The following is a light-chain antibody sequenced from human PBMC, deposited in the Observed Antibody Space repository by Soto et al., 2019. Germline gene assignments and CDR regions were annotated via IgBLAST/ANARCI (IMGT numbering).Light chain of an antibody. CDR1: QSISNS. CDR3: QQYNNWPPRT. CDR2: GAS. V-gene: IGKV3-15*01. J-gene: IGKJ2*01. Sequence: EIVMTQYPASLSVSPGETATLSCRASQSISNSLAWYQQKPGQAPSLLIYGASTRATGIPARFSRSGSGTEFNLTISSLQSEDSALYYCQQYNNWPPRTFGQGTKLEIK.